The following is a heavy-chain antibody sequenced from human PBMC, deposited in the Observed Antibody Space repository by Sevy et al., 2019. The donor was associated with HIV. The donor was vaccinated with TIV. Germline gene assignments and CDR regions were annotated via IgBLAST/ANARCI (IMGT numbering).Heavy chain of an antibody. V-gene: IGHV4-59*01. J-gene: IGHJ3*01. Sequence: SETLSLTCTVSGGSISTYYWSWIRQPPGKGLQWIGYIYYTGKTNYNPSLQTPVTMSIDTSKNQFSLRLSSVTSADTAMYYCARLSRNNVVVTGVRRDGSDVWGQGTMVTVSS. CDR3: ARLSRNNVVVTGVRRDGSDV. CDR1: GGSISTYY. CDR2: IYYTGKT. D-gene: IGHD2-21*02.